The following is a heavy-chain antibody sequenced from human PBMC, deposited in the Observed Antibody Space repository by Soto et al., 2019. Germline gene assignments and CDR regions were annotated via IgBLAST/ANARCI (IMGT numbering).Heavy chain of an antibody. CDR2: VFYIGDT. CDR3: ARHFFGSPFDP. V-gene: IGHV4-59*08. Sequence: SETLSLTCTVSGGSMSPYYWSWIRQSPERGLEWIGYVFYIGDTNYNPSLQSRVTFSVDTSMNLFSLKLTSLTAADTAVYYCARHFFGSPFDPWGPGILVTVSS. J-gene: IGHJ5*02. D-gene: IGHD3-10*01. CDR1: GGSMSPYY.